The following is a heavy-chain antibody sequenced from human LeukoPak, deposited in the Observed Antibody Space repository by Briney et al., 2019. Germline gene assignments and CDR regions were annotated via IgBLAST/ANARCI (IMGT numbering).Heavy chain of an antibody. Sequence: GGSLRLSCAASGFTFSSYSMNWVRQAPGKGLEWVSSISSSSSYIYYADSVKGRFTISRDNAKNSLYLQMNSLRAEDTAVYYCARGVYCSGGSCDAFDIWGQGTMVTVSS. CDR2: ISSSSSYI. CDR3: ARGVYCSGGSCDAFDI. D-gene: IGHD2-15*01. J-gene: IGHJ3*02. V-gene: IGHV3-21*01. CDR1: GFTFSSYS.